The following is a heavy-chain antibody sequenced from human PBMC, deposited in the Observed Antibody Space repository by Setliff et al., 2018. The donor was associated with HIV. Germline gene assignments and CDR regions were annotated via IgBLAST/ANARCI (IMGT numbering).Heavy chain of an antibody. CDR1: GYSFTTYY. Sequence: ASVKVSCKASGYSFTTYYIHWLRQAPGQGLGWMGWISAYNDNTNYAQKFQGRVTMTTDASTSTAYMEVRSLKSDDTAVYYCARDRLPAEVAVSGDWFDPWGQGTLVTVSS. CDR2: ISAYNDNT. CDR3: ARDRLPAEVAVSGDWFDP. J-gene: IGHJ5*02. V-gene: IGHV1-18*01. D-gene: IGHD5-12*01.